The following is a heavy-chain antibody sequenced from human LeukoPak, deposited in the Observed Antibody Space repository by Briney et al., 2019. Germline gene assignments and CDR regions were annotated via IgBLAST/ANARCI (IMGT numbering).Heavy chain of an antibody. CDR2: INSDGSST. CDR3: ASALGSPLDC. CDR1: GFTFSSDW. D-gene: IGHD1-26*01. J-gene: IGHJ4*02. Sequence: GGSLRLSCAASGFTFSSDWMHWVRQAPGKGLVWVSRINSDGSSTSHADSVKGRFTISRNNTKNPLYLQMNSLRVEDTAVYCCASALGSPLDCSGQGTLVTVSS. V-gene: IGHV3-74*01.